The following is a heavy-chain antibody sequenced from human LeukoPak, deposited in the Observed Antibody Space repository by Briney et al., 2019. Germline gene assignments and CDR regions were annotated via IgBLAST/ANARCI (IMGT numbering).Heavy chain of an antibody. CDR1: GFIVSSNY. CDR2: ISSGGNT. J-gene: IGHJ4*02. D-gene: IGHD4-17*01. CDR3: AKDLSSWTTVTPYYFDY. Sequence: PGGSLRLSCAASGFIVSSNYMSWVRQAPGKGLEGVSVISSGGNTYYADSVKGRFTISRDISKNTLYLQMNGLRAEDTAVYYCAKDLSSWTTVTPYYFDYWGQGTLVTVSS. V-gene: IGHV3-53*05.